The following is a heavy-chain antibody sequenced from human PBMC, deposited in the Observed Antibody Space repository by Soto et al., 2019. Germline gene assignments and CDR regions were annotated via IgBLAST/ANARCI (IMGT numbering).Heavy chain of an antibody. D-gene: IGHD3-9*01. Sequence: QVQLQESGPGLLRPSETLSLTCSVSGGSLTSGSYYRSWIRQPPGRGLEWIGYIYYSGTTKYNPSLKSRATLSVDTSENQFSLKLTSVTAADTAVYYCARASSPYFDLFSAIAPWGQGTLVTVSS. CDR3: ARASSPYFDLFSAIAP. J-gene: IGHJ5*02. CDR1: GGSLTSGSYY. CDR2: IYYSGTT. V-gene: IGHV4-61*01.